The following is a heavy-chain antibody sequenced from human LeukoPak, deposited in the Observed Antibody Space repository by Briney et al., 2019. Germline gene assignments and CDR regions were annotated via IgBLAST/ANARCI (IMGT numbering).Heavy chain of an antibody. V-gene: IGHV3-23*01. CDR2: ISGSGGST. CDR3: AKSSSRYYYYYGMDV. D-gene: IGHD6-13*01. CDR1: GFTFSSYA. Sequence: GGSLRLSCAASGFTFSSYAMSWVRQARGKGVEWVSAISGSGGSTYYADSVKGRFTISRDNSKNTLYLQMNSLRAEDTAVYYCAKSSSRYYYYYGMDVWGKGTTVTVSS. J-gene: IGHJ6*04.